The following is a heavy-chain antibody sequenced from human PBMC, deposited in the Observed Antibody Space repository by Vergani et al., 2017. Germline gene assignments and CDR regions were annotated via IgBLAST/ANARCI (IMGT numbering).Heavy chain of an antibody. Sequence: VQLVESGGGLVQPGGSLRLSCAASGFTFSSYAMSWVRQAPGKGLEWVSAISGSGGSTYYADSVKGRFTISRDNSKNTLYLQMNSLRAEDTAVYYCAKDTYYYDSSGYWIPDYWGQGTLVTVSS. D-gene: IGHD3-22*01. CDR1: GFTFSSYA. J-gene: IGHJ4*02. CDR3: AKDTYYYDSSGYWIPDY. V-gene: IGHV3-23*04. CDR2: ISGSGGST.